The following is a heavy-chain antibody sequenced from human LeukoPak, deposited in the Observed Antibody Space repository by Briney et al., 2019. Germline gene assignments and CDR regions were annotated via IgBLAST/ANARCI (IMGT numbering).Heavy chain of an antibody. Sequence: PSETLSLTCAVSGSSISSSIWWTWVRQPPGKGLEWIGKIYHTGSTNYNPSLKSRVTISVDKSKNQFSLKLSSVTAADTAVYYCARVGTTVTHTPGYFDYWGQGALVTVSS. CDR3: ARVGTTVTHTPGYFDY. CDR2: IYHTGST. V-gene: IGHV4-4*02. D-gene: IGHD4-11*01. J-gene: IGHJ4*02. CDR1: GSSISSSIW.